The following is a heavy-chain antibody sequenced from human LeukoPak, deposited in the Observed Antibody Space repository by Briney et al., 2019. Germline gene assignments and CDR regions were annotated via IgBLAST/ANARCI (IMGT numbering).Heavy chain of an antibody. V-gene: IGHV3-48*04. CDR2: ISSSGSTI. CDR1: GFTLSSSS. Sequence: PGGSLRLSYAASGFTLSSSSLNWVRQAPGKGLEWVSYISSSGSTIYYADSVKGRFTISRDNAKNSLYLQMNRLRAEDTAVYYCAELGITMIGGVWGKGTTVTISS. D-gene: IGHD3-10*02. CDR3: AELGITMIGGV. J-gene: IGHJ6*04.